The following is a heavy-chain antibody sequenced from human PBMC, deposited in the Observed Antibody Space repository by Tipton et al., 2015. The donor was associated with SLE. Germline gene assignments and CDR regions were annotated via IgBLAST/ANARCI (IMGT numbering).Heavy chain of an antibody. J-gene: IGHJ4*02. CDR3: ARGIMGDHDY. CDR2: IYSSGTT. V-gene: IGHV4-61*02. Sequence: TLSLTCSVSGGSISSGHYNWNWIRQPAGKGLEWIGRIYSSGTTSYNPSLKSRVTISIDTSKNQFSLKLRSVTAADTAVYFCARGIMGDHDYWGQGTQVTVSS. D-gene: IGHD3-16*01. CDR1: GGSISSGHYN.